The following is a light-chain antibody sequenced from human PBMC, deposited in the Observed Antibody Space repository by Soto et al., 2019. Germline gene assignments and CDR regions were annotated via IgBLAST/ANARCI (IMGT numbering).Light chain of an antibody. CDR1: SSDVGGYNY. J-gene: IGLJ1*01. CDR2: DVS. CDR3: CSYAGSYTFNV. Sequence: QSVLTQPRSVSGSPGQSVTISCTRTSSDVGGYNYVSWYQQHPGKAPKLMIYDVSKRPSGVPDRFSGSKSGNTASLTISGLQAEDEADYYCCSYAGSYTFNVFGTGTKVTVL. V-gene: IGLV2-11*01.